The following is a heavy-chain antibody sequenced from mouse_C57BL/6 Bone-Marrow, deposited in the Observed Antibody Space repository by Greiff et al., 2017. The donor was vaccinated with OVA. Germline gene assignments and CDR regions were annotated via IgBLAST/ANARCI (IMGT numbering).Heavy chain of an antibody. D-gene: IGHD1-2*01. CDR2: IRLKSDNYAT. Sequence: EVKVEESGGGLVQPGGSMKLSCVASGFTFSNYWMNWVRQSPEKGLEWVAQIRLKSDNYATHYAESVKGRFTISRDDSKSSVYLQMNNLRAEDTGIYYCTAPHYYEDAMDYWGQGTSVTVSS. J-gene: IGHJ4*01. V-gene: IGHV6-3*01. CDR1: GFTFSNYW. CDR3: TAPHYYEDAMDY.